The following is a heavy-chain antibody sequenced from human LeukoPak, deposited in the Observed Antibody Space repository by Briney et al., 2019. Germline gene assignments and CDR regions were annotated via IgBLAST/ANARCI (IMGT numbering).Heavy chain of an antibody. CDR1: GFSFSNYD. CDR2: ISDSGGST. Sequence: PGGSLRVSCAASGFSFSNYDISWVGPAPGRGGEGVSSISDSGGSTYYADSVKGRFTISRDNSKNTLYLQMTNLRAADTAVYYCAKDLSRAVAADWFDPWDQGSLVTVSS. CDR3: AKDLSRAVAADWFDP. D-gene: IGHD6-19*01. V-gene: IGHV3-23*01. J-gene: IGHJ5*02.